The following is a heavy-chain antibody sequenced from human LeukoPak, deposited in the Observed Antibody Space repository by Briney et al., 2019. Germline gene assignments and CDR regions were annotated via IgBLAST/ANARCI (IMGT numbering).Heavy chain of an antibody. Sequence: GESLKISCKGFGYSFTSYWIGWVRQMPGKGLEWMGIIYPGDSDTRYSPSFQGQVTISADKSISTAYLQWSSLKASDTAMYYCARSLRYYDSSGYYYFDYWGQGTLVTVSS. V-gene: IGHV5-51*01. J-gene: IGHJ4*02. CDR2: IYPGDSDT. CDR3: ARSLRYYDSSGYYYFDY. D-gene: IGHD3-22*01. CDR1: GYSFTSYW.